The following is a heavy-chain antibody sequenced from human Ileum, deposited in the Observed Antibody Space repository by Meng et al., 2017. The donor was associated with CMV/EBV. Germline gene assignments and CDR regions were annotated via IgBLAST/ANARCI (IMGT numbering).Heavy chain of an antibody. V-gene: IGHV1-2*02. D-gene: IGHD6-19*01. CDR1: GFTFSGYY. J-gene: IGHJ4*02. CDR2: INSKNDGT. CDR3: VRSSGWSRFDY. Sequence: QWQLVQSEAEVKKPGASVKVSCTTSGFTFSGYYIHWVRQAPGQGLEWMGWINSKNDGTNYARKFQGRVTMTRETSISTAHMELIGLMSDDTAVYYCVRSSGWSRFDYWGQGTLVTVSS.